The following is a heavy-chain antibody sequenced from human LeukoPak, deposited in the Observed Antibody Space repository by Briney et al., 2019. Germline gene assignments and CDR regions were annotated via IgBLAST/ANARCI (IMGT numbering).Heavy chain of an antibody. V-gene: IGHV3-21*01. CDR3: ARDAQWLVPEGYFYHMDV. J-gene: IGHJ6*03. CDR1: GFTFSRYS. CDR2: ISSRSTNI. Sequence: RGSLRLSCAGSGFTFSRYSMNWFRQAPGKGLERISSISSRSTNIFYADSVKGRFTISRDNAKNSLYLQMNSLGAEDTAVYYCARDAQWLVPEGYFYHMDVWGKGTTVTVSS. D-gene: IGHD6-19*01.